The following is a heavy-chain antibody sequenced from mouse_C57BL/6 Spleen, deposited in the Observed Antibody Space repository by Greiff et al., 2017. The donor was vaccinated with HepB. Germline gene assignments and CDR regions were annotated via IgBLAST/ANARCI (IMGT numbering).Heavy chain of an antibody. D-gene: IGHD1-1*01. CDR1: GYSITSGYY. V-gene: IGHV3-6*01. Sequence: DVQLVESGPGLVKPSQSLSLTCSVTGYSITSGYYWNWIRQFPGNKLEWMGYISYDGSNNYNPSLKNRISITRDTSKNQFFLKLNSVTTEDTATYYGARGGYGSRRGYYYAMDYWGQGTSVTVSS. J-gene: IGHJ4*01. CDR2: ISYDGSN. CDR3: ARGGYGSRRGYYYAMDY.